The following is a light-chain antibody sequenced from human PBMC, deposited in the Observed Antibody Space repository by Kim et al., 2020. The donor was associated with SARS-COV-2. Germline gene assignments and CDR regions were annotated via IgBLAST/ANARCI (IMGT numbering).Light chain of an antibody. J-gene: IGLJ3*02. Sequence: SSVKITCTLGSGHTTYIIAWHQQQPWKAPRYLMKLEGSGAYNKGSGVPDRFSGSSAGADRYLTISSLQSEDEADYYCETWDSNTWVFGGGTQLTVL. CDR2: LEGSGAY. CDR1: SGHTTYI. V-gene: IGLV4-60*03. CDR3: ETWDSNTWV.